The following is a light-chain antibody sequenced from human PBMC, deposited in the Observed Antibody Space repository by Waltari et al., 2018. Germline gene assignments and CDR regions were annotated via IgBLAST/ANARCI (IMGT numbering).Light chain of an antibody. CDR3: LQHNDYPWT. J-gene: IGKJ1*01. Sequence: DIQMTQYPSSLSVSVGDRITITCRATQGIRNDLNWYQQKPGKAPRRLIYDASTLQSGVPSRFSGSGSGTEFTLTISSLQPEDFATYYCLQHNDYPWTFGQGTKVDIK. CDR1: QGIRND. CDR2: DAS. V-gene: IGKV1-17*01.